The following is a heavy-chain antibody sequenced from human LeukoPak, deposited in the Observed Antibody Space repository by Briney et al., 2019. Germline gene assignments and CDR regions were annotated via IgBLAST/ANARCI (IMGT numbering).Heavy chain of an antibody. CDR2: IYHSAST. CDR1: GYSISSRYY. Sequence: SETLSLTCAVSGYSISSRYYWGWIRQPPGKGLEWVGSIYHSASTYYNPSLNSRVTISVDTSTNQFSLKLSSVTAADTAVYYFARLGRLWELSLSFDYWGQGTLVTVSS. CDR3: ARLGRLWELSLSFDY. J-gene: IGHJ4*02. D-gene: IGHD3-16*02. V-gene: IGHV4-38-2*01.